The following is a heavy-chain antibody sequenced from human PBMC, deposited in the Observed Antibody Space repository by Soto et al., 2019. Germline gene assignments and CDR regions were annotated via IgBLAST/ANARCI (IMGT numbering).Heavy chain of an antibody. CDR1: GYTFTASY. Sequence: QVQLVQSGAEVKKPGASVKVSCKASGYTFTASYMHWVRQAPGQGLEGMGWINPNSGGTNYAQKFQGWVTMTRDTSISTAYMELSRLRSDDTAVYYCARDRVVRGPRYYYYGMDVWGQGTTVTVSS. CDR3: ARDRVVRGPRYYYYGMDV. J-gene: IGHJ6*02. V-gene: IGHV1-2*04. CDR2: INPNSGGT. D-gene: IGHD2-2*01.